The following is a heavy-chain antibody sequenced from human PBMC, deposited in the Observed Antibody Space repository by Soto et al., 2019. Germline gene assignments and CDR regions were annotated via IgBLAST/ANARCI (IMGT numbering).Heavy chain of an antibody. Sequence: VESLKISCKGCGYSFTSYWISWVRQMPGKGLEWMGRIDPSDSYTNYSPSFQGHVTISADKSISTAYLQWSSLKASDTAMYYCASSPVTVTTNWFDPWGQGTLVTVSS. CDR1: GYSFTSYW. CDR2: IDPSDSYT. V-gene: IGHV5-10-1*01. J-gene: IGHJ5*02. CDR3: ASSPVTVTTNWFDP. D-gene: IGHD4-17*01.